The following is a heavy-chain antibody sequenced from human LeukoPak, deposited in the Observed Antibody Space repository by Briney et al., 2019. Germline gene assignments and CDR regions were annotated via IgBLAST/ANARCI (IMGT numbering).Heavy chain of an antibody. V-gene: IGHV3-30*04. Sequence: GGSLRLSCAASGFTFSSYAMHWVRQAPGKGLEWVAVISYDGSNKYYADSVKGRFTISRDNSKNTLYLQMNSLRAEDTAVYYCARDYYDSQFAFDYWGQGTLVTVSS. D-gene: IGHD3-22*01. J-gene: IGHJ4*02. CDR1: GFTFSSYA. CDR2: ISYDGSNK. CDR3: ARDYYDSQFAFDY.